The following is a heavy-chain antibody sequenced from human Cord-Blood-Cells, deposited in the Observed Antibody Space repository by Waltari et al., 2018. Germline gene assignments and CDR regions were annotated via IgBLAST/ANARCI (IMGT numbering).Heavy chain of an antibody. CDR2: INHSGST. CDR3: ARAPRTDPGWFDP. Sequence: QVQLPQWGAGLLKPSETLSLTSAVYGWPFSGYSGSWIRQPPGKGLEWIGEINHSGSTNYNPSLKSRVTISVDTSKNQFSLKLSSVTAADTAVYYCARAPRTDPGWFDPWGQGTLVTVSS. V-gene: IGHV4-34*01. J-gene: IGHJ5*02. D-gene: IGHD1-1*01. CDR1: GWPFSGYS.